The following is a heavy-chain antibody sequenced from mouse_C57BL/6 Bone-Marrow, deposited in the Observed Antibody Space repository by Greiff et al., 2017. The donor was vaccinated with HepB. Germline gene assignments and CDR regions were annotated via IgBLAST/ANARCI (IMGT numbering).Heavy chain of an antibody. CDR3: SFYSNYSAWFAY. CDR2: ISSGSSTI. J-gene: IGHJ3*01. Sequence: EVHLVESGGGLVKPGGSLKLSCAASGFTFSDYGMHWVRQAPEKGLEWVAYISSGSSTIYYADTVKGRFTISRDNAKNTLFLQMTSLRSEDTATYYCSFYSNYSAWFAYWGQGTLVTVSA. D-gene: IGHD2-5*01. CDR1: GFTFSDYG. V-gene: IGHV5-17*01.